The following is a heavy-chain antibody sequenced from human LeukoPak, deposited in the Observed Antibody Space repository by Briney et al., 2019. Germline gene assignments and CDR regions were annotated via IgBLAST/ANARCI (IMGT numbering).Heavy chain of an antibody. D-gene: IGHD2-2*01. CDR3: AREVGYQLLSGDYYYYGMDV. Sequence: PGGSLRLSCAASGFIFSSYGMHWVRQAPGKGLEWVAVIWYDGSNKYYADSVKGRFTISRDNSKNTLYLQMNSLRAEDTAVYYCAREVGYQLLSGDYYYYGMDVWGKGTTVTVSS. J-gene: IGHJ6*04. CDR2: IWYDGSNK. V-gene: IGHV3-33*01. CDR1: GFIFSSYG.